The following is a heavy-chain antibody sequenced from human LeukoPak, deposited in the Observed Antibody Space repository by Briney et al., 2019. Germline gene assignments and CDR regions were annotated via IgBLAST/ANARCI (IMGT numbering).Heavy chain of an antibody. D-gene: IGHD3-3*01. CDR3: ASNLRFLEWLPDS. Sequence: PSETLSLTCALSGGSFSGYFCSWIRQPPGKGLEWIGEITDTGIPNYNPSLKSRVTISVDTSKNQFSLKLTSVTAADAAVYYCASNLRFLEWLPDSWGQGTLVTVSS. CDR2: ITDTGIP. CDR1: GGSFSGYF. J-gene: IGHJ4*02. V-gene: IGHV4-34*01.